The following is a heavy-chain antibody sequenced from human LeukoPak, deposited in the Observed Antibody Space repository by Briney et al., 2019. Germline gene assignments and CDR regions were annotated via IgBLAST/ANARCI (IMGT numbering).Heavy chain of an antibody. J-gene: IGHJ3*02. D-gene: IGHD2-2*01. CDR3: ASHIAGYCSSTSCYDAFDI. V-gene: IGHV1-69*06. CDR2: IIPIFGTA. CDR1: GGTFSSYA. Sequence: ASVKVSCKASGGTFSSYAISWVRQAPGQGLEWMGGIIPIFGTANYAQKFQGRVTITADKSTSTAYMELSSLRSEDTAVYYCASHIAGYCSSTSCYDAFDIWGQGTMVTVSS.